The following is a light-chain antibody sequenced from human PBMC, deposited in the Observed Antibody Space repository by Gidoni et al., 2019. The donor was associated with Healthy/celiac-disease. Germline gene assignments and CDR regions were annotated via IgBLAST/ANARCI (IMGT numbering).Light chain of an antibody. CDR1: SSDVGGYNY. V-gene: IGLV2-14*01. CDR3: SSYTSSSTLYV. J-gene: IGLJ1*01. CDR2: EVS. Sequence: QSALTQPASVSGSPGQSITISCTGTSSDVGGYNYVSWYKQHPGKAPKLMIYEVSNRPSGVPDRFSGSKSGNTASLTISGLQAEDEADYYCSSYTSSSTLYVFGTGTKVTVL.